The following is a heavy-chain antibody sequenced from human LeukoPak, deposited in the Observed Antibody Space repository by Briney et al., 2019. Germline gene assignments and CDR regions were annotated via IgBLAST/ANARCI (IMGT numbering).Heavy chain of an antibody. V-gene: IGHV3-74*01. J-gene: IGHJ4*02. Sequence: PGGSLRLSCAASGFTFSNYWMHWVRQAPGKGQVWVSRINGDSSTTAYADSVKGRFTISRDNAKNTAYLQINSLRAEDTAVYYCVRLKGGYWGQGTLVTVSS. CDR2: INGDSSTT. CDR3: VRLKGGY. D-gene: IGHD1-26*01. CDR1: GFTFSNYW.